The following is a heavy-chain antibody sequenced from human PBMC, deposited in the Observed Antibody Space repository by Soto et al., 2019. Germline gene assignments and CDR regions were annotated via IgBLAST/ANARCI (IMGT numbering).Heavy chain of an antibody. D-gene: IGHD3-3*01. CDR1: GFTFGTYI. CDR2: ISYDSDTI. J-gene: IGHJ6*02. Sequence: HPGGSLRLSCAGSGFTFGTYIMNWVRQAAGKGLEWIAYISYDSDTIQYADSVKGRFTISRDNAKNSLYLQMNSLRDEDTAVYYCARLYYDYVWGQGTTVTVSS. V-gene: IGHV3-48*02. CDR3: ARLYYDYV.